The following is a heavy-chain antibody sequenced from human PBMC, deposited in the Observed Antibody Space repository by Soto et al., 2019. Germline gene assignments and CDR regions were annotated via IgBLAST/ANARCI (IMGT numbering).Heavy chain of an antibody. J-gene: IGHJ5*02. CDR3: ARGRVVPAAWFDP. CDR2: IYHSGST. V-gene: IGHV4-38-2*01. Sequence: SETLSLTCAVSGYSISSGYYWGWIRQPPGKGLEWIGSIYHSGSTYYNPSLKSRVTISVDTSKNQFSLKLSSVTAADTAVYYCARGRVVPAAWFDPWGQGTLVTVSS. D-gene: IGHD2-2*01. CDR1: GYSISSGYY.